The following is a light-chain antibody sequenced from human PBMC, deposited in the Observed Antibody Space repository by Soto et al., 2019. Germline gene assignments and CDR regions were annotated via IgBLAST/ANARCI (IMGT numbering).Light chain of an antibody. J-gene: IGKJ5*01. V-gene: IGKV3-11*01. CDR3: QQYNTWPS. Sequence: EIVLTQSPATLSLSPGERATLSCRASQSVIRYLACYQQRPGQPPRLLIHAATYRATGIPAWFGGSGSATDFTLTISSLEHEDFAVYFCQQYNTWPSFGQGTRLEIK. CDR2: AAT. CDR1: QSVIRY.